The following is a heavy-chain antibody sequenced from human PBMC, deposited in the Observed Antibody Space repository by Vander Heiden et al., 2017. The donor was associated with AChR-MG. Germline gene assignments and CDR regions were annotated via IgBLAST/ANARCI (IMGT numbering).Heavy chain of an antibody. D-gene: IGHD3-22*01. CDR1: GFPLSSYA. Sequence: EVQLLESGGGFGQPGGSLRPPCAASGFPLSSYARSWVRQAPGKGLEWVSTVTGSGVGTYYADSVKGRFTVSRDNSKNTLYLKVNSLRAEDTAVYYCAKDPGYSYDSSPGPAFDIWGQGTMVTVSS. CDR3: AKDPGYSYDSSPGPAFDI. V-gene: IGHV3-23*01. CDR2: VTGSGVGT. J-gene: IGHJ3*02.